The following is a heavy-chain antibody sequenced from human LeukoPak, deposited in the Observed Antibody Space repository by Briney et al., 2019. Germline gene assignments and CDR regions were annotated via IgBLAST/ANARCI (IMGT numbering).Heavy chain of an antibody. CDR2: IYPGDSDT. CDR1: GYSFTNYW. CDR3: ARRDHYYDSSGYYHPGGFQH. J-gene: IGHJ1*01. Sequence: GESLKISCKGSGYSFTNYWIGWVRQMPGKGLEWMGIIYPGDSDTRYSPSFQGQVTISADKSISTAYLQWSSLKTSDTAMYYCARRDHYYDSSGYYHPGGFQHWGQGTLVTVSS. D-gene: IGHD3-22*01. V-gene: IGHV5-51*01.